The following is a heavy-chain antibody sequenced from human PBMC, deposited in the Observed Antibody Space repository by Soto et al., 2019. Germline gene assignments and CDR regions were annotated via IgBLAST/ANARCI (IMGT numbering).Heavy chain of an antibody. CDR3: SREPEPQVAAIYGY. CDR2: IYYSGST. Sequence: TLSLTCTVSGGSISSGGYYWSWIRQHPGKGLEWIGYIYYSGSTYYNPSLKSRVTISVDTSKNQFSLKLSSVTAADTAVYYCSREPEPQVAAIYGYWSQGTLVIGSS. CDR1: GGSISSGGYY. J-gene: IGHJ4*02. V-gene: IGHV4-31*03. D-gene: IGHD5-12*01.